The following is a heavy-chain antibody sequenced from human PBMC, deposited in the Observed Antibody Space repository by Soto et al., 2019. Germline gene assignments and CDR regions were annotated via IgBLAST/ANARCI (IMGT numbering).Heavy chain of an antibody. CDR1: GFSLTSPGMC. V-gene: IGHV2-70*13. D-gene: IGHD1-20*01. CDR2: IERDDDDK. J-gene: IGHJ6*02. CDR3: ARSIRGPRRFNGMDV. Sequence: SGPTLVNPTETLTLTCTFSGFSLTSPGMCVSWIRQSPGKALERLALIERDDDDKYYSTSLKTGLTISKDTRKNQVVLTMANMEPADTATYYCARSIRGPRRFNGMDVWGQGTTVTVSS.